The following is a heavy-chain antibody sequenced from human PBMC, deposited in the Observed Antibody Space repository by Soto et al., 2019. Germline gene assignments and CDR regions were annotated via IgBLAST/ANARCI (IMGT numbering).Heavy chain of an antibody. J-gene: IGHJ6*02. CDR1: GXTVSSYE. Sequence: GSLRLACAASGXTVSSYEMDWVRQAPGKGLEVVAFISYDGSNKYYADSVNCRFTISRDNSKNTLYLQMNSLRAEDTALYYCARDPPYDFWSGYYDYYYYGMDVWGQGTTVTVSS. CDR2: ISYDGSNK. D-gene: IGHD3-3*01. CDR3: ARDPPYDFWSGYYDYYYYGMDV. V-gene: IGHV3-30-3*01.